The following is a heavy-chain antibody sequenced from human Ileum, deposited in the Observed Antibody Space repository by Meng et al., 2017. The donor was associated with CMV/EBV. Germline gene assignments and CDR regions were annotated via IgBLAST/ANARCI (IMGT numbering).Heavy chain of an antibody. CDR3: TRGRVGDWGFDF. Sequence: QWQLQQWGAGVLKPSETLSLPCGVNGGSFSSFSWTWIRQPPGKGPEWIGDINHRGTTNYSPSLKSRVTISIDTSKKQFSLRLSSLTAADTAVYYCTRGRVGDWGFDFWGQGTLVTVSS. CDR1: GGSFSSFS. D-gene: IGHD1-26*01. V-gene: IGHV4-34*02. J-gene: IGHJ4*02. CDR2: INHRGTT.